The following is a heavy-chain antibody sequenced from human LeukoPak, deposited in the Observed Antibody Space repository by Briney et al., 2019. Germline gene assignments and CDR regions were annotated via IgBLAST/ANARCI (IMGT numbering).Heavy chain of an antibody. CDR1: GGSFSGYY. V-gene: IGHV4-34*01. Sequence: SETLSLTCAVYGGSFSGYYWSWIRQPPGKGLEWIGEINHSGSTNYNPSLKSRVTISVDTSKNQFSLKLSSVTAADTAVYYCARHYYDSSGFPDQIDAFDIWGQGTMVTVSS. J-gene: IGHJ3*02. CDR2: INHSGST. CDR3: ARHYYDSSGFPDQIDAFDI. D-gene: IGHD3-22*01.